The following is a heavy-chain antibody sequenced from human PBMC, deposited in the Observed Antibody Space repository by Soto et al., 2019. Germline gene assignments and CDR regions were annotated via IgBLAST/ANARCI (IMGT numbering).Heavy chain of an antibody. V-gene: IGHV3-30-3*01. CDR3: ARDTLYCSGGSCYSLGAFDI. Sequence: QVQLVESGGGVVQPGRSLRLSCAASGFTFSSYAMHWVRQAPGKGLEWVAVTSYDGSNKYYADSVKGRFTISRDNSKNTLYLQMNSLRAEDTAVYYCARDTLYCSGGSCYSLGAFDIWGQGTMVTVSS. J-gene: IGHJ3*02. D-gene: IGHD2-15*01. CDR1: GFTFSSYA. CDR2: TSYDGSNK.